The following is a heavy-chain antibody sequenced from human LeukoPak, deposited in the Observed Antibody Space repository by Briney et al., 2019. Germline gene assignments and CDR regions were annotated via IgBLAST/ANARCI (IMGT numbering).Heavy chain of an antibody. V-gene: IGHV3-49*03. Sequence: AGGSLRLSCTASGFTLGDYAMSWFSQAPGKGMGWVGFIRSKAYGGTTAYAASVKGRFTISRDDSKSIAYLQMNSLKTEDTAVYYCTHHLGRAAAPNWFDPWGQGTLVTVSS. D-gene: IGHD6-13*01. CDR2: IRSKAYGGTT. CDR1: GFTLGDYA. J-gene: IGHJ5*02. CDR3: THHLGRAAAPNWFDP.